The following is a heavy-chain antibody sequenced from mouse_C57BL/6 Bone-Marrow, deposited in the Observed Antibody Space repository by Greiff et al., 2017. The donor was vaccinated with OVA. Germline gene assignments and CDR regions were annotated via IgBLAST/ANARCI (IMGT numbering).Heavy chain of an antibody. Sequence: VQLKQSGPGLVKPSQSLSLTCSVTGYSITSGYYWNWIRQFPGNKLEWMGYISYDGSNNYNPSLKNRISITRDTSKNQFFLKLNSVTTEDTATYYCARDDYGYDRAWFAYWGQGTLVTVSA. CDR2: ISYDGSN. D-gene: IGHD2-2*01. J-gene: IGHJ3*01. CDR3: ARDDYGYDRAWFAY. CDR1: GYSITSGYY. V-gene: IGHV3-6*01.